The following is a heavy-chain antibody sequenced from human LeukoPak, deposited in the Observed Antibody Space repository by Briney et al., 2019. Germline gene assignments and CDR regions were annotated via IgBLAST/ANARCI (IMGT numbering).Heavy chain of an antibody. D-gene: IGHD5-24*01. CDR1: GFTFSSYW. CDR3: ARGQTFRDGYKSSYGMDV. Sequence: GGSLRLSCAASGFTFSSYWMSWVRQAPGKGLEWVANIKQDGSEKYYVDSVKGRFTISRDNAKNSLYLQMNSLRAEDTAVYYCARGQTFRDGYKSSYGMDVWGQGTTVTVSS. J-gene: IGHJ6*02. CDR2: IKQDGSEK. V-gene: IGHV3-7*01.